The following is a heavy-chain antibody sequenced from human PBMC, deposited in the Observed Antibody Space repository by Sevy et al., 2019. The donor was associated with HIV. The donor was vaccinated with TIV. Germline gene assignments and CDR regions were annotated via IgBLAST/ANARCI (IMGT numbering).Heavy chain of an antibody. J-gene: IGHJ4*02. CDR1: GGSISSNSYY. D-gene: IGHD1-20*01. CDR3: ARRGIAGCTDYFDY. Sequence: SETLSLTCFVSGGSISSNSYYWGWIRQPPGRELEWIGTIHYGGSTYYNPSLESRVTLSVDTSKNHFSLKLSSLTAADEALYYCARRGIAGCTDYFDYRGQGTLVTVSS. CDR2: IHYGGST. V-gene: IGHV4-39*02.